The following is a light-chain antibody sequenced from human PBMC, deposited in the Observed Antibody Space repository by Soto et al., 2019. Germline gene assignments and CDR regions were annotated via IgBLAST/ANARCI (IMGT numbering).Light chain of an antibody. V-gene: IGLV2-14*01. CDR3: SSYTSSSKV. Sequence: QSVLTQPASVSGSPGQSITISCTGTSSDVGGYNYVSWYQQHPGKAHKLMIYDVSNRPSGVSNRFSGSKSGNTASLTISGLQAEDEADYYCSSYTSSSKVFGTGTKVTVL. CDR1: SSDVGGYNY. J-gene: IGLJ1*01. CDR2: DVS.